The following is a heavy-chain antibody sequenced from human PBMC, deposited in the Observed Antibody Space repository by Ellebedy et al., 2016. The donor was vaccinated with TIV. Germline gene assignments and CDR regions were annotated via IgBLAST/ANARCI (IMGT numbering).Heavy chain of an antibody. D-gene: IGHD5-18*01. V-gene: IGHV3-66*01. J-gene: IGHJ4*02. Sequence: GGSLRLXXAASGFTFSDYYMSWIRQAPGKGLEWVSVIYSDGRTHYADSVKGRFTISRDNSKNTLYLQMSSLRAEDTAVYYCVKDLRGYSYGRFDYWGQGTLVTVSS. CDR2: IYSDGRT. CDR1: GFTFSDYY. CDR3: VKDLRGYSYGRFDY.